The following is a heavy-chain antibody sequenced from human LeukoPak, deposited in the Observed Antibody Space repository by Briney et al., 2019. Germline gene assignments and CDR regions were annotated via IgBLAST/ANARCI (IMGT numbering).Heavy chain of an antibody. Sequence: ASVKVSCKASGYTFTSYGISWVRQAPGQGLEWMGWISAYNGNTNYAQKLQGRVTMTTDTSTSTAYMELRSLRSDDTAVYYCARDRGYGSGSPYYGMDVWGQGTTVTVSS. CDR1: GYTFTSYG. D-gene: IGHD3-10*01. V-gene: IGHV1-18*01. CDR2: ISAYNGNT. CDR3: ARDRGYGSGSPYYGMDV. J-gene: IGHJ6*02.